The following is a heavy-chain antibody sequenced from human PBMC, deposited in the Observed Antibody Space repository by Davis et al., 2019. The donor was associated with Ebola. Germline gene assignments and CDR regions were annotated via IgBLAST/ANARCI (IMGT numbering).Heavy chain of an antibody. V-gene: IGHV3-23*01. J-gene: IGHJ4*02. CDR2: MSGSAGNT. D-gene: IGHD3/OR15-3a*01. Sequence: GESLKISCAAFRLSVTNTWMSWVRQAPGKGLEWVSAMSGSAGNTYYADSVKGRFTISRDNSKNTLYLQMNSLRAEDTAVYYCAKSQFWTPYYFDYWGQGTLVTVSS. CDR1: RLSVTNTW. CDR3: AKSQFWTPYYFDY.